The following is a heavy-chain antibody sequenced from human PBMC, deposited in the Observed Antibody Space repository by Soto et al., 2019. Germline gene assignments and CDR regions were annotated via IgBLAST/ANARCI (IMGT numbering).Heavy chain of an antibody. Sequence: EVPLVESGGVSVQPGGSLRLSCAASGFTFVSYWMSWVRQAPGKGLEWVANIKSDGSEKYYVDSVKGRFTISRDNAKNSVYLQMNKLRAEDTAVYYCARGRGVDVWGQGTTVTVSS. CDR1: GFTFVSYW. CDR2: IKSDGSEK. V-gene: IGHV3-7*01. J-gene: IGHJ6*02. CDR3: ARGRGVDV.